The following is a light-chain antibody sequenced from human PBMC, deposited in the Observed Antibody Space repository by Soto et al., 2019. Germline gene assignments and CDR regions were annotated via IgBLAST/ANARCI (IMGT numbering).Light chain of an antibody. CDR3: QHYGSSSIT. V-gene: IGKV3-20*01. J-gene: IGKJ5*01. CDR2: GAS. Sequence: EIVLTQSPGTLSLSPGERATLSCRASHFVGSNYLAWYQQRPGQAPRLLIYGASARATGIPDRFSGSGSGTDFTLTISRLEPEDFAVYYCQHYGSSSITFGQGTRLEIK. CDR1: HFVGSNY.